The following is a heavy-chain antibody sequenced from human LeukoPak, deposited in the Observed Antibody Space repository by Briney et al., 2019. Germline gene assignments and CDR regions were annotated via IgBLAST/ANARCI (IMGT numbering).Heavy chain of an antibody. V-gene: IGHV3-53*04. CDR1: GFTVSSNY. Sequence: GGSLRLSCAASGFTVSSNYMSWVRQAPGKGLEWVSVIYSGGSTYYADSVKGRFTISRRNSKNTLYLQMNSLRAEDTAVYYCARHHSGDSGYDDMDVWGQGTTVIVSS. D-gene: IGHD5-12*01. CDR2: IYSGGST. J-gene: IGHJ6*02. CDR3: ARHHSGDSGYDDMDV.